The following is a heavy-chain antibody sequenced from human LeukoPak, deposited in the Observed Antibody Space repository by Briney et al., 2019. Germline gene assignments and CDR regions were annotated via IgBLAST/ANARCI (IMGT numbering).Heavy chain of an antibody. D-gene: IGHD5-12*01. CDR2: IYYSGST. CDR1: GGAISSGDYY. CDR3: ARDGVYSGYDHTN. J-gene: IGHJ4*02. V-gene: IGHV4-30-4*08. Sequence: SQTLSLTCTVSGGAISSGDYYWSWIRQPPGKGLEWIGYIYYSGSTYYNPSLKSRVTISVDTSKNQFSLKLSSVTAADTAVYYCARDGVYSGYDHTNWGQGTLVTVSS.